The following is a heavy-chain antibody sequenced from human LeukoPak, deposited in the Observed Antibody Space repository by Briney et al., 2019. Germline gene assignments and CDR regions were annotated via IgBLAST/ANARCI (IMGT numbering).Heavy chain of an antibody. Sequence: PSETLSPTCTVSGGSISSYYWSWIRQPPGKGLEWIGYVYYSGSTYYNPSLKSRVTISVDTSKKQFSLKLTSVTTADTAVYYCARGQDLRGSPTIYPFDYWGQGTLVTVSS. D-gene: IGHD3-9*01. CDR1: GGSISSYY. CDR3: ARGQDLRGSPTIYPFDY. J-gene: IGHJ4*02. V-gene: IGHV4-59*01. CDR2: VYYSGST.